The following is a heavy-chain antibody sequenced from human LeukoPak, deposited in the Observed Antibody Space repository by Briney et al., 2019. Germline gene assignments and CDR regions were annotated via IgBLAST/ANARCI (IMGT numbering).Heavy chain of an antibody. D-gene: IGHD3-10*01. CDR2: IWYDGSNK. V-gene: IGHV3-33*08. CDR1: GFTFSSYG. Sequence: GRSLRLSCAASGFTFSSYGMHWVRQAPGKGLEWVAVIWYDGSNKYYADSVKGRFTISRDNSKNTLYLQMNSLRAEDTAVYYCARDGSRRFGELLDYYFDYWGQGTLVTVSS. J-gene: IGHJ4*02. CDR3: ARDGSRRFGELLDYYFDY.